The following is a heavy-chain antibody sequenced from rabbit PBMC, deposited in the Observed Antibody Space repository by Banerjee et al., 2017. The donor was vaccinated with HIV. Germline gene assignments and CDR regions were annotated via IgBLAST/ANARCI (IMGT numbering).Heavy chain of an antibody. Sequence: QSLEESGGDLVKPGASLTLTCTASGFTFSSYWMSWVRQAPGKGLEWIGIIFVGKGNTNYASWVNGRFTISRENTQNTVDLQMNSLTAADTATYFCARYGYAGSSYYPLKLWGPGTLVTVS. CDR2: IFVGKGNT. J-gene: IGHJ4*01. CDR3: ARYGYAGSSYYPLKL. CDR1: GFTFSSYW. D-gene: IGHD8-1*01. V-gene: IGHV1S7*01.